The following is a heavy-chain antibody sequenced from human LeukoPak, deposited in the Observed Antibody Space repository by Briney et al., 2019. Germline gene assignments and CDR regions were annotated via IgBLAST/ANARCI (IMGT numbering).Heavy chain of an antibody. Sequence: GGSLRLSCAASGLTFDDYAMHWVRQAPGRGLEWVSGISWNSVNIGYADSVKGRFTISRDNAKNSLYLQMNSLRAEDTALYYCANRRLGKHLEDWGQGTLVTVSS. CDR3: ANRRLGKHLED. CDR2: ISWNSVNI. J-gene: IGHJ4*02. D-gene: IGHD1-1*01. V-gene: IGHV3-9*01. CDR1: GLTFDDYA.